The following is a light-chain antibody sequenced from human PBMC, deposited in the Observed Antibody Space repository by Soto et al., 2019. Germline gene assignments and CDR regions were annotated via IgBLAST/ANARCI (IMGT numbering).Light chain of an antibody. J-gene: IGKJ1*01. CDR1: QSLLDSDGRTY. V-gene: IGKV2D-29*01. Sequence: DIMMTQSPLSLSVTPGQPASISCKSSQSLLDSDGRTYVYWMLQKPGQPPQLLIYEVAYRLSGVPDRFSGSGSGTDFTLKISRVEAEDAGVYYCMQSRQVPWTFGQGTKVEI. CDR2: EVA. CDR3: MQSRQVPWT.